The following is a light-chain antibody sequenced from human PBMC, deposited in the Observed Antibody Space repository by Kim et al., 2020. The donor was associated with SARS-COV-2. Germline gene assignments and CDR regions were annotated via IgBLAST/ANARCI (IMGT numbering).Light chain of an antibody. Sequence: SASVGDRVTFTWRASQRISSWLAWYQQKPGKAPNLLIFAASTLQGGVPSRFSGSGSGTDFTLTISSLQPEDSATYYCQQANSFPYTFGQGTKLEIK. CDR1: QRISSW. CDR3: QQANSFPYT. CDR2: AAS. V-gene: IGKV1-12*01. J-gene: IGKJ2*01.